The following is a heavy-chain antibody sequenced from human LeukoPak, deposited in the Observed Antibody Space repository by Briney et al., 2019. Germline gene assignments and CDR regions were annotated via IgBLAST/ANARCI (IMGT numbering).Heavy chain of an antibody. CDR2: ISAYNGNT. CDR1: GYTFTSYG. V-gene: IGHV1-18*01. Sequence: VASVKVSCKASGYTFTSYGISWVRQAPGQGLEWMGWISAYNGNTNYAQKLQGRVTMTTDTSTSTAYMELRSLRSDDTAVYYCAKDRACGGDCSWQLSFWFDPWGQGTLVTVSS. D-gene: IGHD2-21*02. J-gene: IGHJ5*02. CDR3: AKDRACGGDCSWQLSFWFDP.